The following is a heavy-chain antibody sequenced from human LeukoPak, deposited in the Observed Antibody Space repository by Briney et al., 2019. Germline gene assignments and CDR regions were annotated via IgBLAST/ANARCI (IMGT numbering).Heavy chain of an antibody. V-gene: IGHV1-18*01. D-gene: IGHD6-13*01. CDR2: ISAYNGNT. CDR3: ARDSSSSWYGYYYYGMDV. J-gene: IGHJ6*02. CDR1: GYTFTSYG. Sequence: ASVKVSCKASGYTFTSYGISWVRQAPGQGLEWMGWISAYNGNTNYAQKLQSRVTMTTDTSTSTAYMELRSLRSDDTAVYYCARDSSSSWYGYYYYGMDVWGQGTTVTVSS.